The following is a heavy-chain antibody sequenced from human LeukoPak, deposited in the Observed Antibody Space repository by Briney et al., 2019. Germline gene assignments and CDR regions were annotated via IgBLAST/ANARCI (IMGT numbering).Heavy chain of an antibody. CDR1: GFTFSSYS. CDR2: ISSGSSTI. D-gene: IGHD2-15*01. CDR3: ARDPRYCSGGSCYRAFDI. V-gene: IGHV3-48*01. J-gene: IGHJ3*02. Sequence: GGSLRLSCAASGFTFSSYSMNWVRQAPGKGLEWVSYISSGSSTIYYADSVKGRFTISRDNAKNSLYLQMNSLRAEDTAVYYCARDPRYCSGGSCYRAFDIWGQGTMVTVSS.